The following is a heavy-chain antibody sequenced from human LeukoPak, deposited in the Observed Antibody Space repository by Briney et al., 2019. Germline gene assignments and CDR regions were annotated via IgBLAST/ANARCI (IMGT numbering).Heavy chain of an antibody. CDR1: GYTFTSYG. D-gene: IGHD6-19*01. CDR2: ISAYNGNT. V-gene: IGHV1-18*01. Sequence: ASVKVSCKASGYTFTSYGISWVRQAPGQGLEWMGWISAYNGNTNYAQKLQGRVTMTTDTSTSTAYMELRSPRSDDTAVYYCASLIYSSGWYYFDYWGQGTLVTVSS. CDR3: ASLIYSSGWYYFDY. J-gene: IGHJ4*02.